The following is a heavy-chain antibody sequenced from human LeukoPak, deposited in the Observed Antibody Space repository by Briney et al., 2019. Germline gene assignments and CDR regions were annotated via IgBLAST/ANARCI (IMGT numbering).Heavy chain of an antibody. CDR2: IWSDGSNK. CDR3: ARVGSGWGLDY. J-gene: IGHJ4*02. Sequence: GGSLRLSCAASGFTFSSYGMHWGRQAPGKGLEWVAIIWSDGSNKYYADSVKGRFTISRENSKNTLYLQMNSLRAEDTAVYYCARVGSGWGLDYWGQGTLVTVSS. D-gene: IGHD6-19*01. CDR1: GFTFSSYG. V-gene: IGHV3-33*01.